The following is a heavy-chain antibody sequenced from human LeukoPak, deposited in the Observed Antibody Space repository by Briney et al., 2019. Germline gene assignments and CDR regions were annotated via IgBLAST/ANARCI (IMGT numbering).Heavy chain of an antibody. CDR3: ARDNRPRGAFDI. Sequence: SVKVSCKASGGTFSSYAISWVRQAPGQGLEWMGGIIPIFGTANYAQKFQGRVTITADESTSTAYMELSSLRSEDTAVYYCARDNRPRGAFDIWGQGTMVTVSS. CDR2: IIPIFGTA. J-gene: IGHJ3*02. D-gene: IGHD2/OR15-2a*01. CDR1: GGTFSSYA. V-gene: IGHV1-69*13.